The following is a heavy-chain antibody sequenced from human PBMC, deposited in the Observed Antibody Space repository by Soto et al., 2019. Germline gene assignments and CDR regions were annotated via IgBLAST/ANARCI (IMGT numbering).Heavy chain of an antibody. V-gene: IGHV6-1*01. CDR1: GYSVSTYIAA. D-gene: IGHD6-13*01. Sequence: QVQLQQSGPGLLKPSQTLSLTCDVSGYSVSTYIAAWNWIMQSPSTGLEWLGRTYFNSKRYNDYAVSVESRITIKPDTSKNQFSLQLTSVTAEATAVYFWARAWGSSWYLDHWGQGTLVTVSS. CDR2: TYFNSKRYN. J-gene: IGHJ5*02. CDR3: ARAWGSSWYLDH.